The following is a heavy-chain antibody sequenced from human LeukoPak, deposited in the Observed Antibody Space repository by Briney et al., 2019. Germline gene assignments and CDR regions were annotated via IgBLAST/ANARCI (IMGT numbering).Heavy chain of an antibody. CDR1: GYTFTGYY. CDR3: ATALSLADFDY. V-gene: IGHV1-2*02. D-gene: IGHD3-16*01. J-gene: IGHJ4*02. Sequence: ASVKVSCKASGYTFTGYYMHWVRQAPGQGLEWMGWINPTSGGTNYAQKFQGRVTMTRNTSISTAYMELSSLRSDDAAFYYCATALSLADFDYWGQGTLVTVSS. CDR2: INPTSGGT.